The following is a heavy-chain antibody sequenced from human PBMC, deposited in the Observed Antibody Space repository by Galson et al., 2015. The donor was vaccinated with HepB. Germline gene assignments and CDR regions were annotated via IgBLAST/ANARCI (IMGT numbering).Heavy chain of an antibody. V-gene: IGHV3-73*01. CDR2: IGSESYNYAT. Sequence: SLRLSCAGSGFTFSGYAIHWFRQASGNGLEWVGRIGSESYNYATAYTASVKGRFTITRDDSKNTASLQMNSLRTEDTAVYYCVRMVYLSGYSSCWGQGTLVTVSS. CDR1: GFTFSGYA. D-gene: IGHD3-22*01. J-gene: IGHJ4*02. CDR3: VRMVYLSGYSSC.